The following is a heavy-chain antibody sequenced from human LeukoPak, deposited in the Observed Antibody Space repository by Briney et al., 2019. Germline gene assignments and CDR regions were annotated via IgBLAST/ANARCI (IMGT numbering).Heavy chain of an antibody. J-gene: IGHJ6*03. Sequence: GGSLRLSCAASGFTFSSYTIKWVRQAPGKGLEHVSAIISNGGSTHYTDSVKGRFSIPRDNSKNTVYLRMGSLRPEDMAVYYCARAGGSWYPNYYYYMDVWGKGTTVTVSS. D-gene: IGHD6-13*01. CDR3: ARAGGSWYPNYYYYMDV. V-gene: IGHV3-64*02. CDR2: IISNGGST. CDR1: GFTFSSYT.